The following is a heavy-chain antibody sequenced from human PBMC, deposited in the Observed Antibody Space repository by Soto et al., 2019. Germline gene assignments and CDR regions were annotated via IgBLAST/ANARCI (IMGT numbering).Heavy chain of an antibody. CDR1: GYTFTGYY. J-gene: IGHJ3*01. V-gene: IGHV1-2*04. Sequence: GASVKVSCKASGYTFTGYYMHWVRQAPGQGLEWMGWINPNSGGTNYAQKFQGWVTMTRDTSISTAYMELSRLRSDDTAVYYCAREGLSSDCLALDVWGQGTMVTVSS. D-gene: IGHD2-21*02. CDR2: INPNSGGT. CDR3: AREGLSSDCLALDV.